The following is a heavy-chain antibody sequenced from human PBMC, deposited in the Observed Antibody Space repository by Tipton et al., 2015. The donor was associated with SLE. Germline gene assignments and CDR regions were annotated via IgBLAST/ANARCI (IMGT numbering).Heavy chain of an antibody. CDR2: IYGRGDT. J-gene: IGHJ4*02. CDR1: GFTFSGYT. D-gene: IGHD5-18*01. V-gene: IGHV3-53*05. CDR3: ARAKYSATWSGDY. Sequence: SLRLSCEDSGFTFSGYTMNWVRQAPGKGLEWVSIIYGRGDTYYADSVKGRFTISRDISENTLFLQMNSLRTEDTATYYCARAKYSATWSGDYWGQGTLVTVSS.